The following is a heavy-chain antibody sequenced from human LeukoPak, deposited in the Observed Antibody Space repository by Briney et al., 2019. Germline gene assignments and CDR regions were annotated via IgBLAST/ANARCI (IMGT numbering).Heavy chain of an antibody. Sequence: PGGSLRLSCSASGFTFSSYAMHWVRQAPGKGLEYVSAISSNGGSTYYADSVKGRFTISRDNSKNTLYLQMNSLRADDTAIYYCARNQQLGGHSYYYYGMDVWGQGTTVTVSS. J-gene: IGHJ6*02. CDR3: ARNQQLGGHSYYYYGMDV. CDR1: GFTFSSYA. CDR2: ISSNGGST. V-gene: IGHV3-64*04. D-gene: IGHD3-16*01.